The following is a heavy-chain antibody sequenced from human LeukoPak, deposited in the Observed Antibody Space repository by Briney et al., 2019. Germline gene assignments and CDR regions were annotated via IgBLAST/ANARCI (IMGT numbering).Heavy chain of an antibody. J-gene: IGHJ5*02. CDR2: ISSSSSYI. D-gene: IGHD3-10*01. CDR3: ASNYYGSGSLGP. Sequence: GGSLRLSCAAPGFTFDDYGMSWVRQAQGKGLEWVSSISSSSSYIYYADSVKGRFTISRDNAKNSLYLQMNSLRAEDTAVYYCASNYYGSGSLGPWGQGTLVTVSS. V-gene: IGHV3-21*01. CDR1: GFTFDDYG.